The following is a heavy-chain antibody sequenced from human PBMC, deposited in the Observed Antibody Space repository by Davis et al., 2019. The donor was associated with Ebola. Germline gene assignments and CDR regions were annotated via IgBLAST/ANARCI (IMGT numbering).Heavy chain of an antibody. J-gene: IGHJ4*02. Sequence: SVKVSCKASGYTFTDYNIHWMRQAPGQGLEWLGRVILKSGATNYAQKFQGRVTMTRDTSISTVYMELSSLRYDDTADYYCARGHKYAHEYWGQGTLVTVSS. CDR2: VILKSGAT. V-gene: IGHV1-2*06. D-gene: IGHD2-2*01. CDR3: ARGHKYAHEY. CDR1: GYTFTDYN.